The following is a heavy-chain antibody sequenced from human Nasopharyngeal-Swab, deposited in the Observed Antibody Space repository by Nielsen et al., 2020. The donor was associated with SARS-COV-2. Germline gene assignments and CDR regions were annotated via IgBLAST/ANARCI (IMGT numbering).Heavy chain of an antibody. CDR2: ISRKSNDI. D-gene: IGHD2-2*01. J-gene: IGHJ4*02. CDR1: GFTFSAYS. V-gene: IGHV3-21*01. CDR3: ARVGDCRSTSCYDY. Sequence: GESLKISCVASGFTFSAYSMNWARQAPGKGLEWVSSISRKSNDIYYADSVKGRFAISRDNAQNSLYLEMSNLRAEDTAVYYCARVGDCRSTSCYDYWGQGTLVTVSS.